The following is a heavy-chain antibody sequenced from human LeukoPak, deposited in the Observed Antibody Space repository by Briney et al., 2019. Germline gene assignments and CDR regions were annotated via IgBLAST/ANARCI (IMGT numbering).Heavy chain of an antibody. D-gene: IGHD1-26*01. J-gene: IGHJ4*02. CDR2: INSDGSST. V-gene: IGHV3-74*01. CDR3: ARDRWELDY. Sequence: PGGSLRLACAASGSPFSSSWMHWVRHAPGKGLVWVSRINSDGSSTSYADSVKGRFTISRDNAKNTLYLQMNSLRAEDTAVYYCARDRWELDYWGQGTLVTVSS. CDR1: GSPFSSSW.